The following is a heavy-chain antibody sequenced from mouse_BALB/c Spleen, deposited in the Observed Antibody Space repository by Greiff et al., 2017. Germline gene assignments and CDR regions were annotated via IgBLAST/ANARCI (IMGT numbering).Heavy chain of an antibody. D-gene: IGHD1-1*01. J-gene: IGHJ1*01. V-gene: IGHV3-2*02. Sequence: EVQLQESGPGLVKPSQSLSLTCTVSGYSITSDYAWYWIRQFPGNQLEWMGYISYSGSTSYNPSLKSRISITRDTSKNQFFLQLNSVTTEDTATYYCARSTGGYFDVWGAGTTVTVSS. CDR3: ARSTGGYFDV. CDR2: ISYSGST. CDR1: GYSITSDYA.